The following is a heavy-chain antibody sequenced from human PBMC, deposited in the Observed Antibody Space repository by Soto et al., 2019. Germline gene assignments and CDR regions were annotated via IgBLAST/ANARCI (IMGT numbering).Heavy chain of an antibody. Sequence: DVQLLESGGGLVQPGKSLRLSCAASGLSFISYAMSWVRQVPGKRLVWVSSISDSGGRTFYAESVEGRFTISRDDSTSTLFLQMNRLRAEDTAIYYCTKGGVRFLEWLGDVWGQGTTVTVSS. J-gene: IGHJ6*02. CDR1: GLSFISYA. CDR2: ISDSGGRT. D-gene: IGHD3-3*01. V-gene: IGHV3-23*01. CDR3: TKGGVRFLEWLGDV.